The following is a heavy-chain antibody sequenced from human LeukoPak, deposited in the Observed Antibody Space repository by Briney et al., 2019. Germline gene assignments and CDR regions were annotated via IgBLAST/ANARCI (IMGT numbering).Heavy chain of an antibody. Sequence: GGSLRLSCAASGFTFSSYWMHWVRQAPGKGLVWVSRINTDGSSTSYADSVKGRFTISRDNSKNTLYLQINGLRAEDTALYYCANSGGDWFFANWGQGTLFTVSS. V-gene: IGHV3-74*01. CDR3: ANSGGDWFFAN. CDR1: GFTFSSYW. J-gene: IGHJ4*02. CDR2: INTDGSST. D-gene: IGHD2-21*01.